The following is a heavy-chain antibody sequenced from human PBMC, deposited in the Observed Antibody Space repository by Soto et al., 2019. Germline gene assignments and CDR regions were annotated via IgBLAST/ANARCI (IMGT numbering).Heavy chain of an antibody. J-gene: IGHJ5*02. CDR3: ARDGLELPNWFDP. Sequence: SVKVSCKASGGTFSSYAISWVRQAPGQGLEWMGGIIPIFGTANYAQKFQGRVTITADESTSTAYMELSSLRSEDTAVYYCARDGLELPNWFDPWGQGTLVTVSS. D-gene: IGHD1-7*01. CDR2: IIPIFGTA. CDR1: GGTFSSYA. V-gene: IGHV1-69*13.